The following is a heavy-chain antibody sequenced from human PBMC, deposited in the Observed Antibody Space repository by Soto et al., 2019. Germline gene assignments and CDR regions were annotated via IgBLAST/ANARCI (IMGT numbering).Heavy chain of an antibody. D-gene: IGHD6-6*01. CDR2: LSRGGGTT. CDR3: AKDGQYRTDGFDV. Sequence: EAQLLESGGDWAQPGGSLRLSCVASGFTFSSHGMSWVRQAPGKGLEWIAGLSRGGGTTYYADSVKGRFTISRDNSKNTLDLIMNSLKVEDTALYYCAKDGQYRTDGFDVWGQGTMVTVSS. J-gene: IGHJ3*01. V-gene: IGHV3-23*01. CDR1: GFTFSSHG.